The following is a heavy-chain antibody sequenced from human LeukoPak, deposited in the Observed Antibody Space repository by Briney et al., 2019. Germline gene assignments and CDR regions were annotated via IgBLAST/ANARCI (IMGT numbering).Heavy chain of an antibody. CDR3: AKAGDSSSWYNFDY. D-gene: IGHD6-13*01. CDR1: GFTFSSYG. CDR2: ISYDGSNK. V-gene: IGHV3-30*18. Sequence: GRSLRLSCAASGFTFSSYGMHWVRQAPGKGLEWVAVISYDGSNKYYADSVKGRFTISRDNSKNTLYLQMNSLRAEDTAVYYCAKAGDSSSWYNFDYWGQGTLVTVPS. J-gene: IGHJ4*02.